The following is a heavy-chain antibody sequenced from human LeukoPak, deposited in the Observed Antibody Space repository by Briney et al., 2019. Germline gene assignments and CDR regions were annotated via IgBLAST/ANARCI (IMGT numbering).Heavy chain of an antibody. CDR1: GGSISSTSYY. D-gene: IGHD3-16*02. Sequence: SETLSLTCTVSGGSISSTSYYWGWIRQPPGKGLEWIGSMYYSGNTYYNPSLKSRVTISVDTSRNQFSLNLSSVTAADTAVYYCARRVPITFGGVIVDPFDNWGQGTLVTVSS. CDR2: MYYSGNT. CDR3: ARRVPITFGGVIVDPFDN. V-gene: IGHV4-39*07. J-gene: IGHJ4*02.